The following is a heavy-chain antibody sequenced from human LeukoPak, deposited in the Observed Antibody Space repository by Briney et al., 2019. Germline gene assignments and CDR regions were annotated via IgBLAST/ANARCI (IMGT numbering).Heavy chain of an antibody. J-gene: IGHJ3*02. V-gene: IGHV4-4*02. CDR1: GGSISSSNW. CDR3: ASGTYYYGSGSSIDAFDI. D-gene: IGHD3-10*01. CDR2: IYHSGST. Sequence: SGTLSLTCAVSGGSISSSNWWSWVRQPPGKGLEWIREIYHSGSTNYNPSLKSRVTISVDKSKNQFSLKLSSVTAADTAVYYCASGTYYYGSGSSIDAFDIWGQGTMVTVSS.